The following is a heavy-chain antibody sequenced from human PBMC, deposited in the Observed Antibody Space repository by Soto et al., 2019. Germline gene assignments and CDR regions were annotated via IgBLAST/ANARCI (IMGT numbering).Heavy chain of an antibody. V-gene: IGHV3-74*01. Sequence: PGGSLRLSCAASGFTFSDYWIHWVRQVPGKGLAWVSRINSDGSDTRYADSVEGRFTVSRDNARNTLYLQMNSLRDEDTAVYYCTKDFQGVLYYYYGMDVWGQGTTVTVSS. D-gene: IGHD3-10*01. CDR2: INSDGSDT. CDR3: TKDFQGVLYYYYGMDV. CDR1: GFTFSDYW. J-gene: IGHJ6*02.